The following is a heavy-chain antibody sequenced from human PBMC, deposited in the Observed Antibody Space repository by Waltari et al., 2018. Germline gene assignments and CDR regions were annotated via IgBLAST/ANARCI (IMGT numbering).Heavy chain of an antibody. J-gene: IGHJ6*02. D-gene: IGHD6-6*01. CDR3: AKDEGARLAPTFGMDA. Sequence: EMQLLESGGALVQPGGSLRLSWSASGFPFSPYTLNWVRQAPGKGLEWVAVMTASGLMDYGDSVKGRFIISRDNSKNTLYLEMYRLRVEDTARYYCAKDEGARLAPTFGMDAWGQGTTVIVSS. V-gene: IGHV3-23*01. CDR2: MTASGLM. CDR1: GFPFSPYT.